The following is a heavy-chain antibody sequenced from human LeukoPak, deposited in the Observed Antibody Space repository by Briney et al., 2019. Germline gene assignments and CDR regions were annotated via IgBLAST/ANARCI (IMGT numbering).Heavy chain of an antibody. Sequence: ASVKVSCKASGYTFTSYGISWVRQAPGQGLEWMGWISAYNGNTNNAQKLQGRVTMTTDTSTSTAYMELRSLRSDDTAVYYCARDGGYYYDSSGYPDYWGQGTLVTVSS. CDR1: GYTFTSYG. D-gene: IGHD3-22*01. V-gene: IGHV1-18*01. CDR3: ARDGGYYYDSSGYPDY. CDR2: ISAYNGNT. J-gene: IGHJ4*02.